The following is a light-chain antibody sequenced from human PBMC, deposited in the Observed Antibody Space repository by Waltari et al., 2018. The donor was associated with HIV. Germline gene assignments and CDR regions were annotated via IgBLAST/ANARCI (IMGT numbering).Light chain of an antibody. CDR3: QSYVTSVRVGV. J-gene: IGLJ3*02. CDR1: RPTIGAGYD. CDR2: DNG. V-gene: IGLV1-40*01. Sequence: QSVLTQPPSVSGAPGQRVTISCTGSRPTIGAGYDVHCYQQFPGTAPKLLIYDNGNRPSGVPDRFAGSKSGTASSLAITGLQAEDEADYDCQSYVTSVRVGVCGGGTKLTV.